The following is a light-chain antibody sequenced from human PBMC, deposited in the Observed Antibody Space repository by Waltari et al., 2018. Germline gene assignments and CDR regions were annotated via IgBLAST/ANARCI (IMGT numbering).Light chain of an antibody. CDR1: QRLSNW. CDR2: KAS. V-gene: IGKV1-5*03. J-gene: IGKJ1*01. CDR3: QQYRHLVT. Sequence: DIQMTQSPSTLSATVGERVTITCRASQRLSNWLAWYQQKPGKAPKVLIYKASTLESGGPSRFSGSGSGTEFTLTISSLQPDDFATYYCQQYRHLVTFGQGTKVEIK.